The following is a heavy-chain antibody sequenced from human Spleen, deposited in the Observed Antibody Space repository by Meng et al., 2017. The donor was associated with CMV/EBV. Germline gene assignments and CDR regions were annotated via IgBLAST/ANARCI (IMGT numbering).Heavy chain of an antibody. CDR2: ISSSGSIT. CDR3: ARDSSAVHNWLDS. D-gene: IGHD1-26*01. V-gene: IGHV3-11*04. Sequence: LSLTCTVSGGSISSYYMTWIRQAPGKGLEWVSYISSSGSITKYLDSLKGRFTISRDNAKNSLFLQMNSLTVEDTAVYYCARDSSAVHNWLDSWGQGTLVTVSS. CDR1: GGSISSYY. J-gene: IGHJ5*01.